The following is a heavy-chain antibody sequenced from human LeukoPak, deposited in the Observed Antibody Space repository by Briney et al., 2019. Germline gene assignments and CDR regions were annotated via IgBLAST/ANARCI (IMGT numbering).Heavy chain of an antibody. D-gene: IGHD6-19*01. CDR2: VYSGGLT. Sequence: PGGSLRLSCAASGFTVSDNYMSWVRQAPEKGLEWVSTVYSGGLTYYADPVKGGFTISRDNSKNTLYLQMSSLRAEDTAVYYCVRDRWPGLGDFWGQGTTVTVSS. V-gene: IGHV3-66*01. CDR3: VRDRWPGLGDF. CDR1: GFTVSDNY. J-gene: IGHJ6*02.